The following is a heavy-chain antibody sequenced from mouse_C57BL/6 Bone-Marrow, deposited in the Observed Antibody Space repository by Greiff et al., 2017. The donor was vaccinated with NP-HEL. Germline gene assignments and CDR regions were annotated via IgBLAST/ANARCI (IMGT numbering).Heavy chain of an antibody. CDR1: GFSFNTYA. V-gene: IGHV10-1*01. J-gene: IGHJ4*01. CDR2: IRSKSNNYAT. Sequence: EVQLVESGGGLVQPKGSLKLSCAASGFSFNTYAMNWVRQAPGRGVEWVARIRSKSNNYATYYADSVKDRFTISRDDSESMLYLQMNNLKTEDTAMYYCVRHEGSYRAMDYWGQGTSVTVSS. CDR3: VRHEGSYRAMDY. D-gene: IGHD2-10*01.